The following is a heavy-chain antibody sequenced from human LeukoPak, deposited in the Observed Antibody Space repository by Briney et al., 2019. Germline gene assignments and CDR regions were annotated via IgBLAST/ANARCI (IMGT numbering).Heavy chain of an antibody. CDR3: ARCSRGYYYYYMDV. J-gene: IGHJ6*03. V-gene: IGHV4-38-2*02. CDR1: GYSISSAYY. D-gene: IGHD3-10*01. Sequence: PSETLSLTCTVSGYSISSAYYWGWIRQPPGKGLEWIGTIYHSGSTYYNPSLKSRVTISVDTSKNQFSLKLSSVTAADTAVYYCARCSRGYYYYYMDVWGKGTTVTVSS. CDR2: IYHSGST.